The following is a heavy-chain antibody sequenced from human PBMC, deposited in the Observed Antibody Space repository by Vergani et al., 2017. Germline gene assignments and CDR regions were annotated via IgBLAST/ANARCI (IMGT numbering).Heavy chain of an antibody. D-gene: IGHD1-26*01. CDR3: AHSWNFGRRDWFDS. CDR1: ESTFSDYN. J-gene: IGHJ5*01. V-gene: IGHV1-2*02. Sequence: QVQLMQSGAEVKKPGGSMKVSCQASESTFSDYNIHWVRQAPGQGLQWMGWISPKTGDTDYLQRFQDRVTMTRDASTKTVYLKMTRLTSDDTAIYYCAHSWNFGRRDWFDSWGPGTLVTVSS. CDR2: ISPKTGDT.